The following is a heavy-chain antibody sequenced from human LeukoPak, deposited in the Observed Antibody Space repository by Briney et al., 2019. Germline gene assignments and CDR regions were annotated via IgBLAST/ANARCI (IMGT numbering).Heavy chain of an antibody. CDR2: ISAYNDNT. D-gene: IGHD2-2*02. V-gene: IGHV1-18*01. Sequence: ASVKVSCKASGYTFTSNGISWVRQAPGQGLEWMGLISAYNDNTNYAQKVQGRVTMTTDTSTSTVYMELRSLRSDDTAVYYCARCSSTSCYTTFVYWGHGTLVTVSS. CDR3: ARCSSTSCYTTFVY. CDR1: GYTFTSNG. J-gene: IGHJ4*01.